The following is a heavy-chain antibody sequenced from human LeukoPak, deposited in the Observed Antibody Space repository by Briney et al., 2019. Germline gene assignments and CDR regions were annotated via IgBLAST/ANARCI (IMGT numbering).Heavy chain of an antibody. CDR3: ARGDFWSGYYDYYDYYMDV. V-gene: IGHV3-74*01. J-gene: IGHJ6*03. D-gene: IGHD3-3*01. CDR2: INSDGSST. CDR1: GLTFSSYW. Sequence: GGSLRLSCAACGLTFSSYWMHWVRQAPGKGLVWVSRINSDGSSTSYADSVKGRFTISRDNAKNTLYLQMNSLRAEDTAVYYCARGDFWSGYYDYYDYYMDVWGKGTTVTVSS.